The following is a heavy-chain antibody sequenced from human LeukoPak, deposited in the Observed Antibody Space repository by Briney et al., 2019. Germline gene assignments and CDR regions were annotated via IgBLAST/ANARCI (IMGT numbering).Heavy chain of an antibody. CDR3: AMYSSAWYAVY. CDR2: IHPGGTI. J-gene: IGHJ4*02. Sequence: GGSLRLSCAASGLTGSSKDMGWVRQAPGKGLEWVSVIHPGGTIYYADSVKGTFTISRDNSKNTLYLEMNTLRVEDTAVYYCAMYSSAWYAVYWGQGTLVTVSS. D-gene: IGHD6-19*01. CDR1: GLTGSSKD. V-gene: IGHV3-66*01.